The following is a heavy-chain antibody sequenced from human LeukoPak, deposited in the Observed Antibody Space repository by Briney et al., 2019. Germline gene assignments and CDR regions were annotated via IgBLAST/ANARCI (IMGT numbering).Heavy chain of an antibody. Sequence: GGSLRPSRAAFGFTFSSYSMNWVRQAPGKGLEGVSSICSSSSYIYYAASVKGRFTISRDNAKNSLYLQMNSRRAEDTAVYYCARDGRITIFGVVTYMDVWGKGTTVTVSS. V-gene: IGHV3-21*01. CDR2: ICSSSSYI. CDR1: GFTFSSYS. D-gene: IGHD3-3*01. J-gene: IGHJ6*03. CDR3: ARDGRITIFGVVTYMDV.